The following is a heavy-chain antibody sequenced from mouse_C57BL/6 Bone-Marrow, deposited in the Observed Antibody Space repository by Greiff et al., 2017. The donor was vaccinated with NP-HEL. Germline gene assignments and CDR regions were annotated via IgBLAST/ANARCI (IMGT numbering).Heavy chain of an antibody. CDR3: AREGRYFDY. J-gene: IGHJ2*01. D-gene: IGHD3-3*01. V-gene: IGHV3-6*01. CDR2: ISYDGSN. CDR1: GYSITSGYY. Sequence: EVKLQESGPGLVKPSQSLSLTCSVTGYSITSGYYWNWIRQFPGNKLEWMGYISYDGSNNYNPSLKNRISITRDTSKNQFFLKLNSVTTEDTATYYCAREGRYFDYWGQGTTLTVSS.